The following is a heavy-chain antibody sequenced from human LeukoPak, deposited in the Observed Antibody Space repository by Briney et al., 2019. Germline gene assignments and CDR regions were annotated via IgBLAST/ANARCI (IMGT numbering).Heavy chain of an antibody. CDR3: ARDCGDYVGGNWFDP. CDR1: GFTFSDYY. J-gene: IGHJ5*02. CDR2: ISSSSSYT. D-gene: IGHD4-17*01. V-gene: IGHV3-11*06. Sequence: GGSLRLSCAASGFTFSDYYMSWIRQAPGKGLEWVSYISSSSSYTNYADSVKGRFTISRDNAKNSLYLQMNSLRAEDTAVYYCARDCGDYVGGNWFDPWGQGTLVTVSP.